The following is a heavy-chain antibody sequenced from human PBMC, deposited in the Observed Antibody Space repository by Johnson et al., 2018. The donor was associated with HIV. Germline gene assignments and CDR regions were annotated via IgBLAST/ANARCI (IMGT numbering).Heavy chain of an antibody. CDR2: ISYDGSNK. Sequence: QVQLVESGGGVVQPGRSLRLSCAASGFTFSSYAMHWVRQAPGKGLEWVAVISYDGSNKYYADSVKGRFTISRDNSKNTLYLQMNSLRAEDTAGYYCASDSSGYDERGEKDAFDIWGQGTMVTVSS. J-gene: IGHJ3*02. CDR3: ASDSSGYDERGEKDAFDI. CDR1: GFTFSSYA. V-gene: IGHV3-30-3*01. D-gene: IGHD3-22*01.